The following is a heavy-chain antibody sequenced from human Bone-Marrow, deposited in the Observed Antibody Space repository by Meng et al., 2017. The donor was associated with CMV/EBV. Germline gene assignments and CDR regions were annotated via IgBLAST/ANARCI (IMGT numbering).Heavy chain of an antibody. D-gene: IGHD3-3*01. CDR3: ARGSYSSDFWSGYWVDNAFDI. V-gene: IGHV3-7*01. J-gene: IGHJ3*02. Sequence: GESLKISCAASGFTFSSYWMSWVRQAPGKGLEWVANIKQDGSEKYYVDSVKGRFTISRDNAKNSLYLQMNSLRAEDTAVYYCARGSYSSDFWSGYWVDNAFDIWGQGTMVTVSS. CDR2: IKQDGSEK. CDR1: GFTFSSYW.